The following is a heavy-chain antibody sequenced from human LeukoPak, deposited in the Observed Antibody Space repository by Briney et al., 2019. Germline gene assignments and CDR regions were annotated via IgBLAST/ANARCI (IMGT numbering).Heavy chain of an antibody. CDR1: GFTFDDYG. CDR3: AKVDGYNSGWYDY. D-gene: IGHD6-19*01. CDR2: ISWNSGNI. Sequence: GGSLRLSCAASGFTFDDYGMHWVRQPPGKGLEWVSGISWNSGNIGYADSVKGRFTISRDNAKNSLYLQMNGLRAEDTALYYCAKVDGYNSGWYDYWGQGTLVTVSS. J-gene: IGHJ4*02. V-gene: IGHV3-9*01.